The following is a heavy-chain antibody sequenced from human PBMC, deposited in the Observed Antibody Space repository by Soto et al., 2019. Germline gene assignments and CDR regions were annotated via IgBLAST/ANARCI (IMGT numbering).Heavy chain of an antibody. Sequence: GGSLRLSCAASGFTFSSYAMHWVRQAPGKGLEWVAVISYDGSNKYYADSVKGRFTISRDNSKNTLYLQMNSLRAEDTAVYYCAKPNVDTDMDPEAFDIWGQGTMVTVSS. D-gene: IGHD5-18*01. CDR3: AKPNVDTDMDPEAFDI. CDR1: GFTFSSYA. CDR2: ISYDGSNK. J-gene: IGHJ3*02. V-gene: IGHV3-30-3*02.